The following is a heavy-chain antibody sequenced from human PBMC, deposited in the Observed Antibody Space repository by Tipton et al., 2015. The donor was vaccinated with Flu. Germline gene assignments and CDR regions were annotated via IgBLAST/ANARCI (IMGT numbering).Heavy chain of an antibody. Sequence: SLRLSCAASGFTFSNYAMGWVRQTPEKGLEWVSTICPSADGTFYADSVRGRFTISRDNSRNIVSLQMNNLMFEDTAMYLCTKEMAHGKPFDCWGQGTLVTVSS. CDR1: GFTFSNYA. J-gene: IGHJ4*02. CDR3: TKEMAHGKPFDC. D-gene: IGHD4-23*01. CDR2: ICPSADGT. V-gene: IGHV3-23*01.